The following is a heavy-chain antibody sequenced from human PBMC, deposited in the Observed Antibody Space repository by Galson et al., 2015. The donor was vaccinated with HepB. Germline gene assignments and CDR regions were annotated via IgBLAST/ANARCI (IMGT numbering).Heavy chain of an antibody. J-gene: IGHJ4*02. CDR1: GFTFSSYA. Sequence: SLRLSCAASGFTFSSYAMSWARQAPGKGLEWVSAISGSGGSTYYADSVKGRFTISRDNAKNSLYLQMNSLRAEDTAVYYCARDRVRGVFDYWGQGTLVTVSS. CDR3: ARDRVRGVFDY. CDR2: ISGSGGST. D-gene: IGHD3-10*01. V-gene: IGHV3-23*01.